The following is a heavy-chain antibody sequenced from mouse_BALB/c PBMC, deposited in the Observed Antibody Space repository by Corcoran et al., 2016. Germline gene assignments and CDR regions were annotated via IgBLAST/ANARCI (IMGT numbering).Heavy chain of an antibody. V-gene: IGHV1S136*01. CDR3: AREGFHYAMDY. CDR1: GYTFTSYV. J-gene: IGHJ4*01. CDR2: INPYNDGT. Sequence: EVQLQQSGPELVKPGASVKMSCKASGYTFTSYVMHWVKQKPGQGLEWIGYINPYNDGTKYNEKFKGKATLTSDKSSSTAYMELSSLTSEDSAVYYCAREGFHYAMDYWGQRTSVTVSS.